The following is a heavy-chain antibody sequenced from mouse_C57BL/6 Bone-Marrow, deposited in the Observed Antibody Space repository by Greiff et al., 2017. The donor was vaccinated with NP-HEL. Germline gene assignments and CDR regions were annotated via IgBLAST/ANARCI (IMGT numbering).Heavy chain of an antibody. J-gene: IGHJ3*01. Sequence: EVQVVESGGGLVQPGGSLKLSCAASGFTFSDYYMYWVRQTPEKRLEWVAYISNGGGSTYYPDTVKGRFTISRDNAKNTLYLQRSRLKSEDAAMYYCARQGGYYVWFAYWGQGTLVTVSA. V-gene: IGHV5-12*01. CDR3: ARQGGYYVWFAY. D-gene: IGHD2-3*01. CDR2: ISNGGGST. CDR1: GFTFSDYY.